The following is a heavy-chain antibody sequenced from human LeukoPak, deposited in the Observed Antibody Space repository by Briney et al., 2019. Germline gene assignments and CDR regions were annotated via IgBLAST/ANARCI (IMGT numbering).Heavy chain of an antibody. V-gene: IGHV3-30*18. Sequence: GGSLRLSCAASGFTVSNDYMAWVRQDPGKGLEWVAVISYDGSNKYYADSVKGRFTISRDNSKNTLYLQMNSLRAEDTAVYYCAKDDYDILTGYYLDPWGQGTLVTVSS. J-gene: IGHJ5*02. D-gene: IGHD3-9*01. CDR1: GFTVSNDY. CDR2: ISYDGSNK. CDR3: AKDDYDILTGYYLDP.